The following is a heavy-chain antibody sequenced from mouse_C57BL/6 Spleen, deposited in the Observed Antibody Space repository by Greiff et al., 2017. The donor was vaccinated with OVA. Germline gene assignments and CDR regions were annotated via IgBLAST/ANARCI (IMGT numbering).Heavy chain of an antibody. CDR3: ARENDGYYGFFAY. V-gene: IGHV3-6*01. CDR1: GYSITSGYY. CDR2: ISYDGSN. Sequence: DVKLQESGPGLVKPSQSLSLTCSVTGYSITSGYYWNWIRQFPGNKLEWMGYISYDGSNNYNPSLKNRISITRDTSKNQFFLKLNSVTTEDTATYYCARENDGYYGFFAYWGQGTLVTVSA. D-gene: IGHD2-3*01. J-gene: IGHJ3*01.